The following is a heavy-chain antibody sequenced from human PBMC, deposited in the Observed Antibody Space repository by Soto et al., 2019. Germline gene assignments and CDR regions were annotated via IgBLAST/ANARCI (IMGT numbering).Heavy chain of an antibody. CDR1: GYSFTSYW. CDR2: IYPGDSDT. J-gene: IGHJ6*02. CDR3: ARQHNPPQYDFWSGSLYYYYYGMDV. D-gene: IGHD3-3*01. Sequence: GESLKISCKGSGYSFTSYWIGWVRQMPGKGLEWMGIIYPGDSDTRYSPSFQGQVTISAAKSISTAYLQWSSLKASDTAMYYCARQHNPPQYDFWSGSLYYYYYGMDVWGQGTTVTVSS. V-gene: IGHV5-51*01.